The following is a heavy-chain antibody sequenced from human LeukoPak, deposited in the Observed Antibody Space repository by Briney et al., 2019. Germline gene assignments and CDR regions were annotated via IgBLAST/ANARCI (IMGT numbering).Heavy chain of an antibody. CDR3: AITVTGGIDY. CDR2: INWNGGST. Sequence: PGGSLRLSCAASGFTFDDYGMSWVRQAPGKGLEWVSGINWNGGSTGYADSVKGRFTISRGNAKNTLYLQMNSLRAEDTAVYYCAITVTGGIDYWGQGTLVTVSS. D-gene: IGHD4-17*01. J-gene: IGHJ4*02. V-gene: IGHV3-20*04. CDR1: GFTFDDYG.